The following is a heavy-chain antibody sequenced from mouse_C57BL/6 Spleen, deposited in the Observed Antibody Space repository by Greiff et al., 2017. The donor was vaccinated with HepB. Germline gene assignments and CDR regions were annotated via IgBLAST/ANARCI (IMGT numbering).Heavy chain of an antibody. CDR3: ARHEEGYYYGSSYAMDY. J-gene: IGHJ4*01. V-gene: IGHV1-62-2*01. D-gene: IGHD1-1*01. Sequence: VKLQESGAELVKPGASVKLSCKASGYTFTEYTIHWVKQRSGQGLEWIGWFYPGSGSIKYNEKFKDKATLTADKSSSTVYMELSRLTSEDSAVYFCARHEEGYYYGSSYAMDYWGQGTSVTVSS. CDR2: FYPGSGSI. CDR1: GYTFTEYT.